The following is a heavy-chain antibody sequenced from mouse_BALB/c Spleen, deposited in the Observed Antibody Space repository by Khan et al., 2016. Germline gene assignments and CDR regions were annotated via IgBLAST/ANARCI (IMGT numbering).Heavy chain of an antibody. D-gene: IGHD2-10*02. CDR3: TSEYGNLRNY. J-gene: IGHJ4*01. CDR1: GYTFTSYV. CDR2: INPYNDVT. V-gene: IGHV1S136*01. Sequence: EVQLQESGPELVKPGASVKMSYKASGYTFTSYVMHWVKQKPGQGLEWIGYINPYNDVTKYNEKFKDKANMTSDKSSSTAYMELSSLTSEDSAVFYCTSEYGNLRNYWGQGTSVTVSS.